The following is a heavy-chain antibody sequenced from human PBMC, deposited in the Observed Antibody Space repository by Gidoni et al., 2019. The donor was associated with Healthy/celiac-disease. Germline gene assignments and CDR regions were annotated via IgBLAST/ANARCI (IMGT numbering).Heavy chain of an antibody. CDR3: ARGTNSY. CDR2: IKNDGSEK. Sequence: EVQLVESGGGLVQPGGSLRLSCAASGFTFSIFWMSWFRQAPGKGLEWVANIKNDGSEKYYVDSVKGRFTISRDNAKNSLYLQMNSLRAEDTAVYYCARGTNSYWGQGTLVTVSS. J-gene: IGHJ4*02. V-gene: IGHV3-7*01. CDR1: GFTFSIFW.